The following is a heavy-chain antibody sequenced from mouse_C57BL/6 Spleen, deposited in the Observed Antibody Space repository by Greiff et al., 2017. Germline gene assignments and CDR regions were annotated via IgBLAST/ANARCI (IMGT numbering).Heavy chain of an antibody. CDR3: ARGGLRLYYFDY. V-gene: IGHV1-81*01. J-gene: IGHJ2*01. CDR2: ISPRSGNT. CDR1: GYTFTSDG. D-gene: IGHD1-2*01. Sequence: VKLQQSGAGLARPGASVKLSCKASGYTFTSDGISWVKQRTGQGLEWIGEISPRSGNTYYNEKFKGKATLTADKSSSTAYMELRSRTSEDSAVYFCARGGLRLYYFDYWGQGTTLPGSS.